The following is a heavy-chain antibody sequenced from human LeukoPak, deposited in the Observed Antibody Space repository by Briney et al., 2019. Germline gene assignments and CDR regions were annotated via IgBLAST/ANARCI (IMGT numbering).Heavy chain of an antibody. Sequence: GGSLRLSCGASGFTFSSYAMQWVRQAPGKGLEYVLAISSNGVSTYYANSVKGRFTISRDNSKNTLYLQMGSLRAEDMAVYYCARVRSWEPRHGAFNNWGQGTMVTVSS. CDR3: ARVRSWEPRHGAFNN. J-gene: IGHJ3*02. V-gene: IGHV3-64*01. CDR2: ISSNGVST. D-gene: IGHD1-26*01. CDR1: GFTFSSYA.